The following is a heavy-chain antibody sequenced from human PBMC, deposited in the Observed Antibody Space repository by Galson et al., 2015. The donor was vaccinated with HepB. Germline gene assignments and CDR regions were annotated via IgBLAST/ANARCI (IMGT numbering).Heavy chain of an antibody. Sequence: TLSLTCTVSGGSISSGTYYWSWIRQHPGKGLEWIGCISYSGSTSYNPSLKSRVTISGDTSKNQYSLNLSSVTAADTAVYYCARSRYGSGSANFPYYFDYWGQGTLVTVSS. CDR1: GGSISSGTYY. CDR2: ISYSGST. V-gene: IGHV4-31*03. CDR3: ARSRYGSGSANFPYYFDY. D-gene: IGHD3-10*01. J-gene: IGHJ4*02.